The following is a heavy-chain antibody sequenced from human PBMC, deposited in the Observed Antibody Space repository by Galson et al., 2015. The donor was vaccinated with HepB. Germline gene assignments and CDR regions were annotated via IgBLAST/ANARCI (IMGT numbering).Heavy chain of an antibody. CDR3: AKDRHDSRGYYPAGWYFDY. Sequence: SLRLSCAASGFTFSSYAMSWVRQAPGKGLEWVSAISSSGGSTYYADSVEGRFTISRDNSKNTLYLQMNSLRAEDTAVYYCAKDRHDSRGYYPAGWYFDYWGQGTLVTVSS. D-gene: IGHD3-22*01. V-gene: IGHV3-23*01. CDR2: ISSSGGST. CDR1: GFTFSSYA. J-gene: IGHJ4*02.